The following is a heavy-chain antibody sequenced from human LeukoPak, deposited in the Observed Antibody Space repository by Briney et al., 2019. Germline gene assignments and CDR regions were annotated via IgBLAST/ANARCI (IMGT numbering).Heavy chain of an antibody. Sequence: PGGSLRLSCAASGFTFSSYGMHWVRQAPGKGLEWVAVIWYDGSNKYYADSVKGRFTISRDNAKNSLYLQMNSLRAEDTAVYYCARAFYSYGYYMDVWGKGTTVTVSS. V-gene: IGHV3-33*01. D-gene: IGHD5-18*01. CDR1: GFTFSSYG. CDR2: IWYDGSNK. J-gene: IGHJ6*03. CDR3: ARAFYSYGYYMDV.